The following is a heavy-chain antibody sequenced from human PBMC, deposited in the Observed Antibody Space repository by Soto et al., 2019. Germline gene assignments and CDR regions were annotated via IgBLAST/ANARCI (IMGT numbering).Heavy chain of an antibody. CDR2: INPNSGGT. CDR1: GYTFTGYY. D-gene: IGHD6-13*01. Sequence: ASVKVSCKASGYTFTGYYMHWVRQAPGQGLEWTGWINPNSGGTNYAQKFQGWVTMTRDTSISTAYMELSRLRSDDTAVYYCARDRAAAGILWFDPWGQGTLVTVSS. CDR3: ARDRAAAGILWFDP. J-gene: IGHJ5*02. V-gene: IGHV1-2*04.